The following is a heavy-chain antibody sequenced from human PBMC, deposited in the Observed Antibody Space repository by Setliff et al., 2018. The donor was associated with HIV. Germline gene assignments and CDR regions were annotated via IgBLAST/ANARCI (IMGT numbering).Heavy chain of an antibody. CDR2: IIPIFGTA. CDR1: GGTFSSYA. D-gene: IGHD6-13*01. CDR3: ARVPASWYTAPFDV. Sequence: GASVKVSCKASGGTFSSYAISWVRQAPGQGLEWMGGIIPIFGTANYAQKFQGRVTITADESTSTAYMELSSLGSEDTAVYYCARVPASWYTAPFDVWGQGTMVTV. V-gene: IGHV1-69*13. J-gene: IGHJ3*01.